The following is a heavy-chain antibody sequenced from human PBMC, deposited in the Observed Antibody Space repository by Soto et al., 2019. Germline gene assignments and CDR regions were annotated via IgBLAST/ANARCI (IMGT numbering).Heavy chain of an antibody. CDR2: ISGSGGST. CDR1: GFTFSSYA. J-gene: IGHJ4*02. CDR3: AKGQAATMIVVVSFDY. Sequence: GGSLRLSCAASGFTFSSYAMSWVRQAPGKGLEWVSAISGSGGSTYYADSVKGRFTISRGNSKNTLYLQMNSLRAEDTAVYYRAKGQAATMIVVVSFDYWGQGTLVTVSS. V-gene: IGHV3-23*01. D-gene: IGHD3-22*01.